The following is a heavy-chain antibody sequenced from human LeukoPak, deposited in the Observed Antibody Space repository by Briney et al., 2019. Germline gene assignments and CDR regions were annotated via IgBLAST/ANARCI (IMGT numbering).Heavy chain of an antibody. D-gene: IGHD3-3*01. V-gene: IGHV4-59*01. J-gene: IGHJ4*02. Sequence: SETLSLTCAVYGGSFSGYYWSWIRQPPGKGLEWIGYISYTGNTNYNPSLKSRVTISVDTSKNQFSLKLNSVTAADTAIYYCARLRAVYDFWSGYPHYFDYWGQGTLVTVSS. CDR1: GGSFSGYY. CDR3: ARLRAVYDFWSGYPHYFDY. CDR2: ISYTGNT.